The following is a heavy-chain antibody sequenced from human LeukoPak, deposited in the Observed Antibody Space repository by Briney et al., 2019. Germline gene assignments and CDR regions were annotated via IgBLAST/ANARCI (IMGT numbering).Heavy chain of an antibody. CDR2: IYYSGST. J-gene: IGHJ4*02. Sequence: SSQTLSLTCAVSGASISSGGYYWSWIRQHPGKGLEWIGNIYYSGSTYYNPSLTSRVTISADTSKNQLSLNLTSVTAADTAVYYCARTLGTSARGFYFDSWGQGTLVTVSS. CDR3: ARTLGTSARGFYFDS. CDR1: GASISSGGYY. D-gene: IGHD1-26*01. V-gene: IGHV4-31*11.